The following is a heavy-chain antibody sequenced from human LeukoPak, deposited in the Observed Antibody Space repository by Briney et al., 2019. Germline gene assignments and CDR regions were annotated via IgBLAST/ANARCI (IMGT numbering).Heavy chain of an antibody. CDR3: AKDKYYEILTGYPNWFDP. D-gene: IGHD3-9*01. CDR2: ITGSSTWT. CDR1: GFTFGNFG. J-gene: IGHJ5*02. Sequence: GGSLRLSCEASGFTFGNFGMTWVRQAPGKGLQWVSGITGSSTWTYYAASVKGRFTVSRDNSKNTLYLQMNSLRAEDTAVYYCAKDKYYEILTGYPNWFDPWGQGTLVTVSS. V-gene: IGHV3-23*01.